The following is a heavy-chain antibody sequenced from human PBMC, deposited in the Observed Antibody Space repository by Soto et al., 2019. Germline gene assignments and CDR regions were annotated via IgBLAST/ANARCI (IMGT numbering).Heavy chain of an antibody. CDR2: IYPGDSDT. Sequence: PWESLKISCKGSGYSFTNYWIGCVRQMPGKGLEWMGIIYPGDSDTRYSPSFQGQVTISADKSISTAYLQWSSLKASDTAMYYCARNIDDFWSGSHYYYGMDVWGQGTTVTVSS. D-gene: IGHD3-3*01. J-gene: IGHJ6*02. CDR3: ARNIDDFWSGSHYYYGMDV. CDR1: GYSFTNYW. V-gene: IGHV5-51*01.